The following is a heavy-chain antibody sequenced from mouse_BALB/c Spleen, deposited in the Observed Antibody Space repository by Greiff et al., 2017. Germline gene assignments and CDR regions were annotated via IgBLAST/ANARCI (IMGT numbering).Heavy chain of an antibody. Sequence: QVQLQQSGAELMKPGASVKISCKATGYTFSSYWIEWVKQRPGHGLEWIGEILPGSGSTNYNEKFKGKATLTVDESSSTAYMQLSSLTSEDSAVYYCARARKGIYYAMDYWGQGTSVTVSS. J-gene: IGHJ4*01. CDR1: GYTFSSYW. CDR2: ILPGSGST. V-gene: IGHV1-9*01. CDR3: ARARKGIYYAMDY.